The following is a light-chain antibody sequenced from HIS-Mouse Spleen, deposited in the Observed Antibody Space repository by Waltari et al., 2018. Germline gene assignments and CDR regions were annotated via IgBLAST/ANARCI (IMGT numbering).Light chain of an antibody. CDR2: EVS. Sequence: QSALTQPASVSGSPGQSITISCTGTSSDVGGYDYVSWYHQHPGKAPKLMIYEVSNRPSGVSNRFSGSKSGNTASLTISGLQAEDEADYYCSSYTSSSTHVVFGGGTKLTVL. CDR3: SSYTSSSTHVV. V-gene: IGLV2-14*01. CDR1: SSDVGGYDY. J-gene: IGLJ2*01.